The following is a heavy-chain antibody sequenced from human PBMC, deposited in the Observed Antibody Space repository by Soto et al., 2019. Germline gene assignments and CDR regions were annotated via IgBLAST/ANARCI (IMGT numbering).Heavy chain of an antibody. V-gene: IGHV1-46*01. Sequence: QVQLVQSGAEVKEPGASVKVSCKASGDTFTSYYMHWVRQAPGQGLEWMGKINPSDGSTKYAEKFRGRVTMTSDTSTSTVYMELSSLPSEDTAVYYCAREGAVAGTSFDYWGQLTLVTVSS. D-gene: IGHD6-19*01. CDR3: AREGAVAGTSFDY. CDR2: INPSDGST. CDR1: GDTFTSYY. J-gene: IGHJ4*02.